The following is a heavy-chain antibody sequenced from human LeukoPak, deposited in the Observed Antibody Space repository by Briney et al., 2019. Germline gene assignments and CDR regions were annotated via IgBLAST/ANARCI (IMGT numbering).Heavy chain of an antibody. CDR2: ISGRGDNT. CDR1: GFTFSNYA. CDR3: AKDVNWGSPYYFDY. J-gene: IGHJ4*02. Sequence: GGSLRLSCAASGFTFSNYAVSWVRQAPGKGLEWVSAISGRGDNTYYADSVKGRFTISRDNSKNTLYLQMNTLRAEDTAVYYCAKDVNWGSPYYFDYWGQGTLVTVSS. V-gene: IGHV3-23*01. D-gene: IGHD7-27*01.